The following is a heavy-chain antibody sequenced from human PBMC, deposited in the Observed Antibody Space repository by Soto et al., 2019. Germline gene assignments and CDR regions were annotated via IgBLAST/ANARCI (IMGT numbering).Heavy chain of an antibody. CDR1: GGTFSSYA. CDR2: NIPIFGTA. V-gene: IGHV1-69*01. D-gene: IGHD6-19*01. CDR3: ARRRGQWLVHYNCFDP. Sequence: QVQLVQSGAEVKKPGSSVKVSCKASGGTFSSYAISWVRQAPGQGLEWMGGNIPIFGTANYAQKFQGRVTISSDECTSTAYMELSSLRSEDTAMYYCARRRGQWLVHYNCFDPWGQGTLVTVSS. J-gene: IGHJ5*02.